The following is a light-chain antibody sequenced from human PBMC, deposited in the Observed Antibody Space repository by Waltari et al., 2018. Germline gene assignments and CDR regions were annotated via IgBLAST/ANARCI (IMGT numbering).Light chain of an antibody. CDR3: QQTYSTPFT. V-gene: IGKV1-39*01. CDR1: QSISSY. CDR2: AAS. J-gene: IGKJ3*01. Sequence: DIQMTQSPSSLSASVGDRVTITCRASQSISSYLNWYQQRPGKAPKLLICAASSLQSGVPSRFSGSESGTDFTLTISSLQPEDFATYYCQQTYSTPFTFGPGTKVDIK.